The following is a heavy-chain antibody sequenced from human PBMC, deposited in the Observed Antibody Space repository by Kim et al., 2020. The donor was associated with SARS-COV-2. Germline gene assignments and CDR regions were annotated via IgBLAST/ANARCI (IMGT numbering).Heavy chain of an antibody. CDR3: ARAPITFGGVSYYYYYGMDV. V-gene: IGHV1-69*13. D-gene: IGHD3-16*01. CDR2: IIPIFGTA. CDR1: GGTFSSYA. J-gene: IGHJ6*02. Sequence: SVKVSCKASGGTFSSYAISWVRQAPGQGLEWMGGIIPIFGTANYAQKFQGRVTITADESTSTAYMELSSLRSEDTAVYYCARAPITFGGVSYYYYYGMDVWGQGTTVTVSS.